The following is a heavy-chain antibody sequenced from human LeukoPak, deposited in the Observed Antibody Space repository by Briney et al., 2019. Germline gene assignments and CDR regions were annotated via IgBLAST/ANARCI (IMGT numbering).Heavy chain of an antibody. V-gene: IGHV3-23*01. J-gene: IGHJ6*02. CDR1: GFTFSIYA. Sequence: GGSLRLSCAASGFTFSIYAMSWVSQAPGKGLEWVSTISGSGGSTYYADSVKGRFTISRDNSKNTLYLQLNSLRAEDTAVYYCAKSTSPLYYYYGMDVWGQGTTVTVSS. D-gene: IGHD2-2*01. CDR3: AKSTSPLYYYYGMDV. CDR2: ISGSGGST.